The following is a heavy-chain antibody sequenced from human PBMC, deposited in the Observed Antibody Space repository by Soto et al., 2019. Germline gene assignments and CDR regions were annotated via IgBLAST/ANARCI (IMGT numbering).Heavy chain of an antibody. J-gene: IGHJ3*01. Sequence: QVQLVESGGGLVQPGTSLRLSCAVSGFSFRTYGVHWVRQPPGKGLQWVAVISPKGHSDSVEGRFTISRDNSKDTLYLQMNNLRAEDTAVYYCARDDAFANENAFDLWGQGTKVTVSS. D-gene: IGHD1-1*01. CDR3: ARDDAFANENAFDL. V-gene: IGHV3-33*01. CDR1: GFSFRTYG. CDR2: ISPK.